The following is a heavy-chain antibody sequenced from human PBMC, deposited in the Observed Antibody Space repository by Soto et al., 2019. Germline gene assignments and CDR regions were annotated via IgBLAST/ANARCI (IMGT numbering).Heavy chain of an antibody. Sequence: SAELTCKESGGAIGNKARSWVRQDPGQGLEWMGGIIPMFGTANYAQKFQGRVTITADKSTSTADMELRSLESEDTAVYYCARGASYSPGDSWGQGTRVT. CDR1: GGAIGNKA. D-gene: IGHD2-21*01. J-gene: IGHJ4*02. CDR3: ARGASYSPGDS. CDR2: IIPMFGTA. V-gene: IGHV1-69*06.